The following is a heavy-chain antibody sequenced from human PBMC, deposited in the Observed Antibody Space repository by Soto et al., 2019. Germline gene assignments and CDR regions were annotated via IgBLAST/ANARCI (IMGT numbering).Heavy chain of an antibody. J-gene: IGHJ6*03. D-gene: IGHD6-13*01. CDR1: GYTFTSYA. CDR2: INAGNGNT. CDR3: ARGSSSWLYYYYTDV. V-gene: IGHV1-3*01. Sequence: ASVKVSCKASGYTFTSYAMHWVRQAPGQRLEWMGWINAGNGNTKYSQKYQGRVTITRDTSASTAYMELSSLRSEDMALYYCARGSSSWLYYYYTDVWGKGTTVTVSS.